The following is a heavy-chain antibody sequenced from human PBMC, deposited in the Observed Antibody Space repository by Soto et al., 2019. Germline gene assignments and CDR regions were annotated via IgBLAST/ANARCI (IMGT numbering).Heavy chain of an antibody. J-gene: IGHJ6*02. D-gene: IGHD3-16*01. V-gene: IGHV3-53*01. Sequence: GGSLRLSCAASGFSVSSNYVTWVRQAPGKGLEWVSVIYSGGRTYYADSVRGRCTISRDNSNAVYLQMNSLRAEDTAVYYCARDDGYVWGKYRYVWGQGTSVTVSS. CDR3: ARDDGYVWGKYRYV. CDR2: IYSGGRT. CDR1: GFSVSSNY.